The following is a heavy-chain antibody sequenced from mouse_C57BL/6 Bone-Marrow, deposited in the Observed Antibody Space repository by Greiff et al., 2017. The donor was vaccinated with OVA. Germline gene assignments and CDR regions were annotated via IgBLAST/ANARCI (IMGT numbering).Heavy chain of an antibody. CDR1: GYTFTSYW. CDR3: ARRHYYGSSYDY. J-gene: IGHJ2*01. Sequence: QVQLQQPGAELVKPGASVKLSCKASGYTFTSYWMQWVKQRPGQGLAWIGEIDPSDSYTNYNQKFKGKATLTVDTSSSPAYMQLSSLTSEDSAVYYWARRHYYGSSYDYWGQGTTLTVSS. D-gene: IGHD1-1*01. V-gene: IGHV1-50*01. CDR2: IDPSDSYT.